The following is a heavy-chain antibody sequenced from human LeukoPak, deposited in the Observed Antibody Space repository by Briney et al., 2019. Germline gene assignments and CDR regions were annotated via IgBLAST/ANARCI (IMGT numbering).Heavy chain of an antibody. CDR2: LSHAGNT. Sequence: SETLSLTCSVSGDSVRNDFYYWGWIRQPPGKGLEWVACLSHAGNTWYNPSLESRLSISVDTSKNQFSLKFSSVTAADTALYWCTRHNAPRRVGFDFWGQGILVTVSS. D-gene: IGHD2-2*01. V-gene: IGHV4-39*01. CDR3: TRHNAPRRVGFDF. J-gene: IGHJ4*02. CDR1: GDSVRNDFYY.